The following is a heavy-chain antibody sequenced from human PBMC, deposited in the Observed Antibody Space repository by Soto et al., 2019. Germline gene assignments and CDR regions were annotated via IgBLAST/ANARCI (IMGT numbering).Heavy chain of an antibody. D-gene: IGHD1-26*01. V-gene: IGHV4-59*01. CDR3: AREKFGIVFSCPREVYNWFYP. J-gene: IGHJ5*02. Sequence: PSETLSLTCTVSGGSISSYYWSWIRQPPGKGLEWIGYIYYSGSTNYNPSLKSRVTISVDTSKNQFSLKLSSVTAADTAVYYCAREKFGIVFSCPREVYNWFYPWGQGTLVTVSS. CDR1: GGSISSYY. CDR2: IYYSGST.